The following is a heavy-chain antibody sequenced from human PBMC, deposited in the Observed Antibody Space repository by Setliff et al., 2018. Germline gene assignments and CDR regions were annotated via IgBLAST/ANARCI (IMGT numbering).Heavy chain of an antibody. CDR1: GGTFSSYA. V-gene: IGHV1-18*01. J-gene: IGHJ5*02. Sequence: ASVKVSCKASGGTFSSYAISWVRQAPGQGLEWMGWISAYNGNTNYAQKLQGRVTMTTDTSTSTAYMELRSLRSDDTAVYYCARGDSSSWYPVTWGQGTLVTVSS. CDR2: ISAYNGNT. CDR3: ARGDSSSWYPVT. D-gene: IGHD6-13*01.